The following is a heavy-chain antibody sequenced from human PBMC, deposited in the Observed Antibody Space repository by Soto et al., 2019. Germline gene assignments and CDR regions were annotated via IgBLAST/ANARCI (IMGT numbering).Heavy chain of an antibody. CDR3: ARHETLYYGSGSYTFDY. D-gene: IGHD3-10*01. CDR2: IYYSGST. V-gene: IGHV4-39*01. CDR1: GGSISSSSYY. J-gene: IGHJ4*02. Sequence: SETLSLTCTVSGGSISSSSYYWGWIRQPPGKGLEWIGSIYYSGSTYYNPSLKSRVTISVDTSKNQFSLKLSSVTAADTAVYYCARHETLYYGSGSYTFDYWGQGTLVTVSS.